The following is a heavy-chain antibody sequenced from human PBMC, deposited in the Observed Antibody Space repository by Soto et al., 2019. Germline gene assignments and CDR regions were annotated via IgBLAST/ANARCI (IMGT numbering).Heavy chain of an antibody. Sequence: SETLSLTCSVSGGSISSYYWSWIRQHPGKGLEWIGEINHSGSTNYNPSLKSRVTISVDTSKNQFSLKLSSVTAADTAVYYCAREKPYSSSWYHDYWGQGTLVTVSS. CDR2: INHSGST. CDR1: GGSISSYY. V-gene: IGHV4-34*01. J-gene: IGHJ4*02. CDR3: AREKPYSSSWYHDY. D-gene: IGHD6-13*01.